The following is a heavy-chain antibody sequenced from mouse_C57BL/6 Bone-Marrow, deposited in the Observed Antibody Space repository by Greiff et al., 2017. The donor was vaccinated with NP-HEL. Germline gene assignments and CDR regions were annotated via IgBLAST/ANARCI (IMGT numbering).Heavy chain of an antibody. J-gene: IGHJ4*01. V-gene: IGHV5-15*01. CDR3: ARQGGNYLYYYAMDY. CDR1: GFTFSDYG. Sequence: EVQLVESGGGLVQPGGSLKLSCAASGFTFSDYGMAWVRQAPRKGPEWVAFISNLAYSIYYADTVTGRFTISRENAKNTLYLEMSSLRSEDTAMYYCARQGGNYLYYYAMDYWGQGTSVTVSS. D-gene: IGHD2-1*01. CDR2: ISNLAYSI.